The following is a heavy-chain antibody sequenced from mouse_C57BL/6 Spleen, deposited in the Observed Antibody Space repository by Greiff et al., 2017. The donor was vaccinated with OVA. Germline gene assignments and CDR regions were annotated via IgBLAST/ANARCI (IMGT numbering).Heavy chain of an antibody. D-gene: IGHD6-5*01. V-gene: IGHV1-55*01. CDR2: IYPGSGST. J-gene: IGHJ3*01. Sequence: QVQLQQPGAELVKPGASVKMSCKASGYTFTSYWIPWVKQRPGQGLEWIGDIYPGSGSTNYNEKFKSKATLTVDTSSSTAYMQLSSLTSEDSSVYYCARSLYEAWFAYWGQGTLVTVAA. CDR3: ARSLYEAWFAY. CDR1: GYTFTSYW.